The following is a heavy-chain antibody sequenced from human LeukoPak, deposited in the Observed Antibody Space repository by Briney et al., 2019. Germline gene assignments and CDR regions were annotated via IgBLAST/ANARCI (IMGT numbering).Heavy chain of an antibody. CDR3: ARTLDSSSSSGLFDY. CDR1: GFTFSSYA. D-gene: IGHD6-6*01. V-gene: IGHV3-30-3*01. Sequence: GRSLRLSCAASGFTFSSYAMHWVRQAPGKGLEWVAVISYDGSNKYYADSVKGRFTISRDNSKNTLYLQMNSLRAEDTAVYYCARTLDSSSSSGLFDYWGQGTLVTVSS. CDR2: ISYDGSNK. J-gene: IGHJ4*02.